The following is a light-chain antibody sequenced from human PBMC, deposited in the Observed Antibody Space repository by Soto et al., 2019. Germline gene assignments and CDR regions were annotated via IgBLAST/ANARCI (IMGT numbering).Light chain of an antibody. CDR2: DAS. CDR3: HQRQSWPRT. Sequence: IVMTKSAGTVSVSTGERATLSCSASQSISCSLAWYQQQPGQAPRLLIDDASTRAAGIPARFSASGSGTDFTLTISVVQPEDFALYYCHQRQSWPRTFGGGTKVDIK. V-gene: IGKV3D-15*01. CDR1: QSISCS. J-gene: IGKJ4*01.